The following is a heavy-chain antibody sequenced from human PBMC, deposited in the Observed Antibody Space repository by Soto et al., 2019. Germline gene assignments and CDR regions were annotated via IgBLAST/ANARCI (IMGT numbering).Heavy chain of an antibody. CDR1: GYTFTSYG. CDR2: ISAYNGNI. Sequence: QVQLVQSGAEVKKPGASVKVSCKASGYTFTSYGISWVRQAPGQGLEWMGWISAYNGNIKYAQKLQGRVTMTTDTSTSTADMELRSLRADDTAVYYCARDLAVGLVDYWGQGTLVTVSS. CDR3: ARDLAVGLVDY. V-gene: IGHV1-18*01. D-gene: IGHD6-19*01. J-gene: IGHJ4*02.